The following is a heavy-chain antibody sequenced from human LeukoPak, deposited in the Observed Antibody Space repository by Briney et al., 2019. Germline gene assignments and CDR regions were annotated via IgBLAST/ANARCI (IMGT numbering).Heavy chain of an antibody. CDR1: GGTFSSYA. J-gene: IGHJ6*03. D-gene: IGHD2-2*01. CDR3: ATLSTVVPIPDYYYYMDV. Sequence: GASVKVSCKASGGTFSSYAISWVRQAPGQGLEWMGGIIPIFGTANYAQKFQGRVTITTDESTSTAYMELSSLRSEDTAVYYCATLSTVVPIPDYYYYMDVWGKGTTVTVSS. CDR2: IIPIFGTA. V-gene: IGHV1-69*05.